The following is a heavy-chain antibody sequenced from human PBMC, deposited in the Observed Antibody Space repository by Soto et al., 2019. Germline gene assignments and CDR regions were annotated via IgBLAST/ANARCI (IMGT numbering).Heavy chain of an antibody. J-gene: IGHJ5*02. D-gene: IGHD2-15*01. Sequence: QVQLVQSGAEVKKPGASVKVSCKASGYTFTSYGISWVRQAPGQGLEWMGWISANNGNTKYAQNFQGRVTMTADTSTSTAYMELRSLRSDDTAVYYCARAYSPGLFDPWGQGTLVTVSS. V-gene: IGHV1-18*01. CDR3: ARAYSPGLFDP. CDR2: ISANNGNT. CDR1: GYTFTSYG.